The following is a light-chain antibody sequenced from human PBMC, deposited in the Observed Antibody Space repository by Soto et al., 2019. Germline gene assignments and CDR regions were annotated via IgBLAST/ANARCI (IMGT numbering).Light chain of an antibody. J-gene: IGLJ2*01. CDR2: DDR. Sequence: SYELTQPPSVSVAPGQTASITCGGNNIGSKSVHWYQQKPGQAPVLVVYDDRDRPSGIPERFSGSNSGNTATLTISRVEAGDEADYYCLVWDSGSVVFGGGTKLTVL. CDR1: NIGSKS. CDR3: LVWDSGSVV. V-gene: IGLV3-21*02.